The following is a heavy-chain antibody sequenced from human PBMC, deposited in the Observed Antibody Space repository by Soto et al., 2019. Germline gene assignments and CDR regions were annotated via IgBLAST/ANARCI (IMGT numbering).Heavy chain of an antibody. D-gene: IGHD1-20*01. CDR3: AKDAVPYNGKWDWFDT. CDR1: GFTFGDYA. J-gene: IGHJ5*02. V-gene: IGHV3-23*01. Sequence: QFLESGGGLVQPGGSLRVHCVASGFTFGDYAMSWVRQAPGKGLGWVSSIGGTGSDTYYAASVKGRFTISRDNSKSTLYLQMNNLRVDDTAIYYCAKDAVPYNGKWDWFDTWGQGTLVTVSS. CDR2: IGGTGSDT.